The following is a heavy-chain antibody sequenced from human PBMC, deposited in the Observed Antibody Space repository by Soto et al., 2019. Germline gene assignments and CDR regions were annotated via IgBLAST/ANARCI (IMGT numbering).Heavy chain of an antibody. Sequence: PSETLSLTCTVSGGSISSYYWSWIRQPPGKGLEWIGYIYYSGSTNYNPSLKSRVTISVDTSKNQFSLKLSSVTAADTAVYYCARARASNSDFWSGYWVPWFDPWGQGTLVTVSS. V-gene: IGHV4-59*01. CDR2: IYYSGST. J-gene: IGHJ5*02. CDR1: GGSISSYY. D-gene: IGHD3-3*01. CDR3: ARARASNSDFWSGYWVPWFDP.